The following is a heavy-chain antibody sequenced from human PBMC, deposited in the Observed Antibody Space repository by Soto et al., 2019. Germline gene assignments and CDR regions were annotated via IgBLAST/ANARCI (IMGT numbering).Heavy chain of an antibody. J-gene: IGHJ6*03. V-gene: IGHV1-8*01. Sequence: ASVKVSCKASGYTFTSYDINWVRQATGQGLEWMGWMNPNSGNTGYAQKFQGRVTMTRNTSISTAYMELSSLRSEDTAVYYCAREGRYYYGSGSYPYYYMDVWAKGPRSPSP. CDR3: AREGRYYYGSGSYPYYYMDV. CDR2: MNPNSGNT. D-gene: IGHD3-10*01. CDR1: GYTFTSYD.